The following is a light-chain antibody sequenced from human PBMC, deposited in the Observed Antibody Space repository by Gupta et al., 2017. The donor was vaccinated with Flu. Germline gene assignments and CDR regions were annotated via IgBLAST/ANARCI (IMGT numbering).Light chain of an antibody. J-gene: IGLJ3*02. CDR2: EVS. CDR1: SRYVGGYNS. Sequence: QSALTQPASVSGSPGQSITIPCTGTSRYVGGYNSVSWYQQHPGKAPQLMIYEVSNRPSGFSNRFSGSKSGNTASLTISGLQAEDEADYYCSSYTSSTPWVFGGGTKLTVL. V-gene: IGLV2-14*01. CDR3: SSYTSSTPWV.